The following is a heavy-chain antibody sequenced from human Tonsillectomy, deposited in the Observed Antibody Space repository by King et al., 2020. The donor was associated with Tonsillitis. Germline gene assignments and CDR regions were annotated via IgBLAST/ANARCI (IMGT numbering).Heavy chain of an antibody. CDR1: GVTGSSNY. CDR3: ARDAGYSSGFYDY. V-gene: IGHV3-66*01. Sequence: VQLVESGGGLVQPGGSLRLSFVASGVTGSSNYINWVRQAPGKGLQWVSVIYYGGTTYYADSVKGRFTISRDNSKNTLYLQMNSLRAEDTAVYYCARDAGYSSGFYDYWGQGTLVTVSS. J-gene: IGHJ4*02. CDR2: IYYGGTT. D-gene: IGHD5-18*01.